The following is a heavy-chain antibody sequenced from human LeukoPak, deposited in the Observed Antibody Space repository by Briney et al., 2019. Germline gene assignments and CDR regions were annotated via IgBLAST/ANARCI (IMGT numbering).Heavy chain of an antibody. CDR2: ISGSGGST. J-gene: IGHJ3*02. D-gene: IGHD3-10*01. CDR1: GFTFSSNA. V-gene: IGHV3-23*01. CDR3: AKRYYYGSGSRPDAFDI. Sequence: GASLRLSCAASGFTFSSNAMSWVRQAPGKGLEWVSAISGSGGSTYYADSVKGRFTISRDNSKNTLYLQMNSLRVEDTAVYYCAKRYYYGSGSRPDAFDIWGQGTMVTVSS.